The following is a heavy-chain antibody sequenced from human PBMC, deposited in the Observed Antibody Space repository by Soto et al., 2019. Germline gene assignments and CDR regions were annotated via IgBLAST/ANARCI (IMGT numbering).Heavy chain of an antibody. CDR2: IYATGTT. V-gene: IGHV4-4*07. CDR1: GASISGFY. J-gene: IGHJ5*02. Sequence: QVQLQESGPGLVKPSETLSLTCTVSGASISGFYWSWIRKSAGKGLEWIGRIYATGTTDYNPSLKSRVMMSVDTSKKQFSLKLRSVTAADTAVYYCVREGTKTLLAWFDPWGQGISGTVSS. D-gene: IGHD1-1*01. CDR3: VREGTKTLLAWFDP.